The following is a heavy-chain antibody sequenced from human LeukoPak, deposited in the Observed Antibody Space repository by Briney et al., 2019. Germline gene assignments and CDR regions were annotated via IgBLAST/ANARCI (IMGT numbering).Heavy chain of an antibody. CDR2: INHRGSS. Sequence: SETLSLTCAVYDGSSSGYYWSWIRQPPGKGLEWIGEINHRGSSNYNPSLKSRVTISVDTSKNQFSLKLSSVTAADTAVYYCARSVKKNDVLTGYLRQYFFDYWGQGTLVTVSS. CDR1: DGSSSGYY. V-gene: IGHV4-34*01. CDR3: ARSVKKNDVLTGYLRQYFFDY. D-gene: IGHD3-9*01. J-gene: IGHJ4*02.